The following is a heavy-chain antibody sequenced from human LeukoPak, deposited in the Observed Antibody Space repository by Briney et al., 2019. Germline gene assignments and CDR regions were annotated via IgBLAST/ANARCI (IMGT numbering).Heavy chain of an antibody. Sequence: GGSLRLSCAASGFTVSSNYMSWVRQAPGKGLEWVSVIYSGGSTYYADSVKGRFTISRDNAKKSLYLQMHSLRAEDTAFYHCARVKGEGAHFDCWGQGTLVTVSS. V-gene: IGHV3-66*01. CDR1: GFTVSSNY. CDR2: IYSGGST. CDR3: ARVKGEGAHFDC. D-gene: IGHD1-26*01. J-gene: IGHJ4*02.